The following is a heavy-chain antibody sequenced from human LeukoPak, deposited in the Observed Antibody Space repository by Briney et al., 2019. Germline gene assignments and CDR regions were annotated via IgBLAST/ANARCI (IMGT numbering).Heavy chain of an antibody. D-gene: IGHD4-17*01. CDR3: ARYGDYNFGSYAFDI. V-gene: IGHV3-20*04. Sequence: GGSLRLSCAASGFTFDDYGMSWVRQAPGKGLEWVSGINWNGGSTGYADSVKGRFTISRDNAKNSLYLQMNSLRAEDTALYYCARYGDYNFGSYAFDIWGLGTMVTVSS. J-gene: IGHJ3*02. CDR1: GFTFDDYG. CDR2: INWNGGST.